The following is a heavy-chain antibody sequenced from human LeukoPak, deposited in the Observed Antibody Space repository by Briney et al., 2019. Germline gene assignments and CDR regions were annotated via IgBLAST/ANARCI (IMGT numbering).Heavy chain of an antibody. CDR2: IYYSGST. CDR3: ASPYDSSGYYYGY. Sequence: SETLSLTCAVYDESFSGYYCSWIRQPPGKGLEWIGSIYYSGSTYYNPSLKSRVTISVDTSKNQFSLKLSSVTAADTAVYYCASPYDSSGYYYGYWGQGTLVTVSS. D-gene: IGHD3-22*01. V-gene: IGHV4-34*01. J-gene: IGHJ4*02. CDR1: DESFSGYY.